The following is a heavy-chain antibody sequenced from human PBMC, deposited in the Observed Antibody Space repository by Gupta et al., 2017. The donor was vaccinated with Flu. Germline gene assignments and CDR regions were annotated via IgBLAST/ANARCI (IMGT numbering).Heavy chain of an antibody. CDR2: IYTSGST. Sequence: QVQLQSSCPRLVTPSQTLSLTCTASGGSISSGSYYWSWIRQPAGKGLEWIGRIYTSGSTNYNPSLKSRVTISVDTSKNRFSLKLSSVTAADTAVYYCAFHGVRGGDIDYWGQGTLVTVSS. V-gene: IGHV4-61*02. CDR3: AFHGVRGGDIDY. J-gene: IGHJ4*02. CDR1: GGSISSGSYY. D-gene: IGHD3-10*01.